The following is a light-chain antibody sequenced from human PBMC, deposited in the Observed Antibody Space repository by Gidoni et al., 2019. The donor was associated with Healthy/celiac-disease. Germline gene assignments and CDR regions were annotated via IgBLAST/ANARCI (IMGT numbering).Light chain of an antibody. V-gene: IGKV1-39*01. CDR1: QSISSY. Sequence: DFQMPQSPSSLPASVADRVTITCRARQSISSYLNWYQQKPGNAPTLLMYAASSLQSGVPPRLSGSGSWTDFTITISSLQPEDFATYYCQQSYSTPPITFXQXTRLEIK. J-gene: IGKJ5*01. CDR2: AAS. CDR3: QQSYSTPPIT.